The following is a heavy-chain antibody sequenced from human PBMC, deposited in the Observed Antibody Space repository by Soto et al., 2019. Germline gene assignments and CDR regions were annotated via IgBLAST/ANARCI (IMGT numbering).Heavy chain of an antibody. Sequence: ASVKVSCKASGYTFTSYGISWVRQDPGQGLEWMGWISAYNGNTNYAQKLQGRVTMTTDTSTSRAYMELRSLRSDDTAVYYCARDLIPSRGYSGYDPTYYYYYMDVWGKGTTVTVSS. J-gene: IGHJ6*03. V-gene: IGHV1-18*01. CDR3: ARDLIPSRGYSGYDPTYYYYYMDV. D-gene: IGHD5-12*01. CDR2: ISAYNGNT. CDR1: GYTFTSYG.